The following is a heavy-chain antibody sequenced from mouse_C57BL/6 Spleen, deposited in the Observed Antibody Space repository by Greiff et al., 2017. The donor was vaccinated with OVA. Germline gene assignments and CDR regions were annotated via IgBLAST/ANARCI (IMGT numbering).Heavy chain of an antibody. J-gene: IGHJ2*01. Sequence: EVQLVESGGGLVKPGGSLKLSCAASGFTFSSYTMSWVRQTPEKRLEWVATISGGGGNTYYPDSVKGRFTISRDNAKNTLYLQMSSLRSEDTALYYCARQGSNSHFDYWGQGTTLTVSS. V-gene: IGHV5-9*01. CDR2: ISGGGGNT. CDR1: GFTFSSYT. D-gene: IGHD2-5*01. CDR3: ARQGSNSHFDY.